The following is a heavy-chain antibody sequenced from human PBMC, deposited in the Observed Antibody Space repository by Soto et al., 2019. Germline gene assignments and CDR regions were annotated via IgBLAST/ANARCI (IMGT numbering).Heavy chain of an antibody. CDR2: IYWDDDK. Sequence: QITLKESGPTLVKPTQTLTLTCTFSGFSLSTSGVGVGWIRQPPGKALEWLALIYWDDDKRYSPSLKSRLTITKDTSKNQLVLTLTHIDPVDTATYYCAHRRPIAVAGGYFDYWGQGTLVTVSS. D-gene: IGHD6-19*01. CDR3: AHRRPIAVAGGYFDY. CDR1: GFSLSTSGVG. V-gene: IGHV2-5*02. J-gene: IGHJ4*02.